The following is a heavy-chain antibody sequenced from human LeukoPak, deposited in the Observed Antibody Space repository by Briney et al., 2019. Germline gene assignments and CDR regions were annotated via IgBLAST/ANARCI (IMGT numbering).Heavy chain of an antibody. CDR2: ISGSGSAI. CDR3: AREESRESSGWYVFDY. D-gene: IGHD6-19*01. CDR1: AFTFSDSY. Sequence: GGSLRLSCAASAFTFSDSYMSWIRQAPGKGLEWVSYISGSGSAIYYADSVKGRFTISRDNAKNSLYLQMNSLGAEDTAVYYCAREESRESSGWYVFDYWGQGTLVTVSS. J-gene: IGHJ4*02. V-gene: IGHV3-11*01.